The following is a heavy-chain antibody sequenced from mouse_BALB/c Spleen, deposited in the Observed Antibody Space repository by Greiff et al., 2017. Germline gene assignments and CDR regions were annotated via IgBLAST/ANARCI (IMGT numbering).Heavy chain of an antibody. Sequence: EVKLMESGPELVKPGASVKMSCKASGYTFTSYVMHWVKQKPGQGLEWIGYINPYDDGTKYNEKFKGKATLTSDKSSSTAYMELSSLTSEDSAVYYCARYYGYGDFDYWGQGTTLTVSS. CDR3: ARYYGYGDFDY. D-gene: IGHD2-2*01. V-gene: IGHV1-14*01. J-gene: IGHJ2*01. CDR2: INPYDDGT. CDR1: GYTFTSYV.